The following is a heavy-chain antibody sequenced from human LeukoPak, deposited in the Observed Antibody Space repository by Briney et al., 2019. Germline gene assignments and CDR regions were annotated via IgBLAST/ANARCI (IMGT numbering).Heavy chain of an antibody. CDR2: ISSNGSTI. Sequence: GGSLRLSCAASGFTFSSFEMNWVRQAPGKGLEWVSYISSNGSTIYYADSVKGRFTISRDNSKNTLYLQMNSLRAEDTAVYYCARRAGVYHSYMDVWGKGTPVTISS. CDR3: ARRAGVYHSYMDV. J-gene: IGHJ6*03. CDR1: GFTFSSFE. V-gene: IGHV3-48*03.